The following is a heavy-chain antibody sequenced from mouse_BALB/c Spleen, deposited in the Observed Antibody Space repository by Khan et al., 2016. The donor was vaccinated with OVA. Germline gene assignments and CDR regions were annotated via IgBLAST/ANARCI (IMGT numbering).Heavy chain of an antibody. J-gene: IGHJ4*01. CDR3: ASPVITTAKGAMDY. V-gene: IGHV5-17*02. CDR2: ISSGSSTI. Sequence: EVELVESGGGLVQPGGSRKLSCAASGFTFSSFGMHWVRQAPEKGLEWVAYISSGSSTIYYADSVKGRFTISRANPKNTLFLHMTSLRSEDTAMYYCASPVITTAKGAMDYWGQGTSVTVSS. CDR1: GFTFSSFG. D-gene: IGHD1-2*01.